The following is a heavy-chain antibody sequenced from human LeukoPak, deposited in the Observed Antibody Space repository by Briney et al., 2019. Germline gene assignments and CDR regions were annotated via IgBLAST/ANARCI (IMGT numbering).Heavy chain of an antibody. CDR1: GFTFSSHD. V-gene: IGHV3-13*01. CDR2: IGTAGNT. Sequence: GGSLRLSCAASGFTFSSHDMHWVRHPTGKGLEWVSVIGTAGNTYYTDSVKGRFTISRENAKNSLYLQMDNLRAEDTAVYYCARSKSYSSGWTDFDCWGQGTLVTVSS. CDR3: ARSKSYSSGWTDFDC. D-gene: IGHD6-19*01. J-gene: IGHJ4*02.